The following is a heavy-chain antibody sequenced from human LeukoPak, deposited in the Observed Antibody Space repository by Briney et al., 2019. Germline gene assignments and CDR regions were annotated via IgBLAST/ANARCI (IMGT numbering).Heavy chain of an antibody. V-gene: IGHV3-21*01. CDR3: ASTVETYYFDY. CDR1: GFTFSSYS. Sequence: GGSLRLSCAASGFTFSSYSMNWVRQAPGKGLEWVSSISSSSSYIYYADSVKGRFTIPRDNAKNSLYLQMNSLRAEDTAVYYCASTVETYYFDYWGQGTLVTVSS. CDR2: ISSSSSYI. D-gene: IGHD4-11*01. J-gene: IGHJ4*02.